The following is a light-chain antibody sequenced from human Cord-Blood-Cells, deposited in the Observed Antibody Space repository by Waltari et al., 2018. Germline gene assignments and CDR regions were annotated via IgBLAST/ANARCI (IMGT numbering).Light chain of an antibody. V-gene: IGLV2-14*01. CDR1: SSDVGGYNY. Sequence: QSALTQPASVSGSPGQSITISCTGTSSDVGGYNYVSWYQQHPGKAPKLMIYDVSNRPSGVSTRVSGSKSGNTASLTISGLQAEDEADYYCSAYTSSSTVVFGGVTKLTVL. CDR2: DVS. J-gene: IGLJ2*01. CDR3: SAYTSSSTVV.